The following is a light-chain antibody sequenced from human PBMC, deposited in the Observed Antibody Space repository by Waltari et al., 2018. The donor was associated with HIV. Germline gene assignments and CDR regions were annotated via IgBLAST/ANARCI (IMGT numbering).Light chain of an antibody. CDR1: NLASKD. V-gene: IGLV3-9*01. Sequence: SYELTQTPSVSVSLGQTAPVACGGDNLASKDVHWYQQKPGRPPVLVIYDNNKRPSGIPGRFSGFNSGITATLTISGAQGDDEADYYCQVWDSDTGVFGSGTKVTVL. CDR3: QVWDSDTGV. CDR2: DNN. J-gene: IGLJ1*01.